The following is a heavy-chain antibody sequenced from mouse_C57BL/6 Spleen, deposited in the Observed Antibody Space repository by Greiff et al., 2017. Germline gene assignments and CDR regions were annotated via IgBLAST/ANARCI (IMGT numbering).Heavy chain of an antibody. V-gene: IGHV1-81*01. D-gene: IGHD2-4*01. CDR1: GYTFTSYG. Sequence: QVQLKESGAELARPGASVKLSCKASGYTFTSYGISWVKQRTGQGLEWIGEIYPRSGNTYYNEKFKGKATLTADKSSSTAYMELRSLTSEDSAVXFCARVSYDYDPYYFDYWGQGTTLTVSS. CDR2: IYPRSGNT. CDR3: ARVSYDYDPYYFDY. J-gene: IGHJ2*01.